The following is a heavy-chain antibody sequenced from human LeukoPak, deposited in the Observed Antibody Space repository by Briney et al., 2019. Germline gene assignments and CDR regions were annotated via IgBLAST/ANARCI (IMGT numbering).Heavy chain of an antibody. CDR1: GASISTHY. D-gene: IGHD5-18*01. J-gene: IGHJ4*02. CDR3: ARAGGVHDTPMDLDY. CDR2: FCYSGRT. Sequence: KPSETLSLTCTVSGASISTHYWSWIRQPPGKGLEWIGDFCYSGRTNYNPSLKSRVTISVDTSKNQFSLKLSSVTAADTAVYYCARAGGVHDTPMDLDYWGQGTLVTVSS. V-gene: IGHV4-59*11.